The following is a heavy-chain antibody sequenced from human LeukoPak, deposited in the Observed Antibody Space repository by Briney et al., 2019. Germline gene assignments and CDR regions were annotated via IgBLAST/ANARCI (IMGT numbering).Heavy chain of an antibody. J-gene: IGHJ3*02. CDR1: GGSISSGSYY. V-gene: IGHV4-61*02. D-gene: IGHD6-13*01. Sequence: PSETLSLTCTVSGGSISSGSYYWSWIRQPAGKGLEWIGCIYTSGSTNYNPSLKSRVTISVDTSKNQFSLKLSSVTAADTAVYYCARGPHSSSWYADAFDIWGQGTMVTVSS. CDR2: IYTSGST. CDR3: ARGPHSSSWYADAFDI.